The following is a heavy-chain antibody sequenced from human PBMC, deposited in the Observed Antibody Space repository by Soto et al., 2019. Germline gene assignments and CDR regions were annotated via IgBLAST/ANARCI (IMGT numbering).Heavy chain of an antibody. Sequence: QVQLQQWGTKLSKPSETLSLTCAVYGGSFSGYYWSWIRQPPGKGLEWIGEIAHSGGTNYNPSLTRPVPLSVDTSNSQFSLKLSSVTAADTARYYCARGRLGGAANWGQGTLVIVSS. D-gene: IGHD3-16*01. V-gene: IGHV4-34*01. CDR2: IAHSGGT. J-gene: IGHJ4*02. CDR3: ARGRLGGAAN. CDR1: GGSFSGYY.